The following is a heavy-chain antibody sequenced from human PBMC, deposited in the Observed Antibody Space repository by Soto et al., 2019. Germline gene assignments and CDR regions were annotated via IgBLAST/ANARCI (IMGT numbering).Heavy chain of an antibody. V-gene: IGHV1-18*01. CDR3: ARGRGVVVPAGIPDAFDV. Sequence: ASVKVSCKASGFTLKKYGFNWVRQAPGQGLEWMGRISAYNDYTNLAQKFQGRVTLTTDASTNTAYMELQILRSDDTAIYYCARGRGVVVPAGIPDAFDVWGQGTMVTVSS. J-gene: IGHJ3*01. CDR2: ISAYNDYT. CDR1: GFTLKKYG. D-gene: IGHD2-2*01.